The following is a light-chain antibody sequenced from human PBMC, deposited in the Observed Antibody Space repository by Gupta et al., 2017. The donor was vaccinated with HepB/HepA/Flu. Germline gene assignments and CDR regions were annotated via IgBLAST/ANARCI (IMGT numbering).Light chain of an antibody. Sequence: ELVLPQSHVTLSLSPGERATLTCRASPSVSRYLAWYQQKPGQPPSLLVFDESNTATDIPPRFSGSRSATEFTLIISSLVPEDFAVYYCRQRINWQLTFGGGTRVEIK. V-gene: IGKV3-11*01. CDR1: PSVSRY. J-gene: IGKJ4*01. CDR2: DES. CDR3: RQRINWQLT.